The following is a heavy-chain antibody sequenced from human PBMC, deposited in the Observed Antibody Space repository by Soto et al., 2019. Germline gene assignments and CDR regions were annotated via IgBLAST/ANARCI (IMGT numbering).Heavy chain of an antibody. J-gene: IGHJ6*02. V-gene: IGHV1-69*13. CDR3: ARGPELQMSYYYYYGMDV. CDR2: IIPIFGTA. CDR1: GGTFSSYA. D-gene: IGHD1-26*01. Sequence: GASVKVSCKASGGTFSSYAISWVRQAPGQGLEWMGGIIPIFGTANYAQKFQGRVTITADESTSTAYMELSSLRSEDTAVYYCARGPELQMSYYYYYGMDVWGQGTTLTVSS.